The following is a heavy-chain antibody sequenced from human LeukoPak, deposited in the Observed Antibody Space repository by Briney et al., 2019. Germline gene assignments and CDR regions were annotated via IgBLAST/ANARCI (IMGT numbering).Heavy chain of an antibody. D-gene: IGHD1-20*01. CDR2: ISAYNGNT. CDR3: ARDLPLTGTVY. CDR1: GYTVTSYG. V-gene: IGHV1-18*01. Sequence: ASVKVSCKASGYTVTSYGISWVRQAPGQGLEWMGWISAYNGNTNYAQKLPGRVTMTTDTSTSTASMELRRLRSDDTAVYYSARDLPLTGTVYWGQGTLVTVSS. J-gene: IGHJ4*02.